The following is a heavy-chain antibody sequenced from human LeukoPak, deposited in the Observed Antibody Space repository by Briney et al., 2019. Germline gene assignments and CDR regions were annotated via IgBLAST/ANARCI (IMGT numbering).Heavy chain of an antibody. CDR1: GFTVSSTY. Sequence: GSLRLSCAASGFTVSSTYMSWVRQAPGKGLEWVSLIYGSGGTYYADSVEGRFTISRHNSKNILYLQMDALTTEDTAVYYCARAYGGNSQEYWFDSWGQGAFVTVSS. CDR2: IYGSGGT. V-gene: IGHV3-53*04. J-gene: IGHJ5*01. D-gene: IGHD4-23*01. CDR3: ARAYGGNSQEYWFDS.